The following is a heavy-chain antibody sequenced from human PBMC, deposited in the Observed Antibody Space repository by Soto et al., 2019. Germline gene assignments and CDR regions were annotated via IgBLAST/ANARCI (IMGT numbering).Heavy chain of an antibody. D-gene: IGHD2-2*01. Sequence: SVKVSCKASGGTFSSYAISWVRQAPGQGLEWMGGIIPIFGTANYAQKFQGRVTITADKSTNTAYMELSSMRSEDTAVYYCARGNIVVVQAAMRGNWFDPGGQGTLVTVSS. CDR3: ARGNIVVVQAAMRGNWFDP. J-gene: IGHJ5*02. V-gene: IGHV1-69*06. CDR2: IIPIFGTA. CDR1: GGTFSSYA.